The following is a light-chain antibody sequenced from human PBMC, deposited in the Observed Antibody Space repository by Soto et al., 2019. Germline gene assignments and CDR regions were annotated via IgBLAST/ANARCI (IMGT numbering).Light chain of an antibody. Sequence: DMQLTQSPSLLAASVGDRVTITCRASQGISTYLAWYQQTSGKAPKLLISAASTLQRGVPSRFSGSGSGTEFTLTISSLQPDDFATYSCQQYNSYPWTFGQGTKVDIK. CDR1: QGISTY. V-gene: IGKV1-9*01. CDR3: QQYNSYPWT. CDR2: AAS. J-gene: IGKJ1*01.